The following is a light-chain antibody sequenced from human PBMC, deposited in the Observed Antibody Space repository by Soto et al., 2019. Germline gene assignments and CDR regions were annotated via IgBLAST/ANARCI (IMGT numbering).Light chain of an antibody. CDR3: QQMDTFVSIT. V-gene: IGKV1D-12*01. Sequence: DIQMTQSPSSVSASVGDTVTITCRASQGISTWLAWYQQKPGRAPKLLIFGASNLQSGVPSRFSGSGSGTEFTLTISNRQPEDFATYYCQQMDTFVSITFGQGTRVE. J-gene: IGKJ5*01. CDR1: QGISTW. CDR2: GAS.